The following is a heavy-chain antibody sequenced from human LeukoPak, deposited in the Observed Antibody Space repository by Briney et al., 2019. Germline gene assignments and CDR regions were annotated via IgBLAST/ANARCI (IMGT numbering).Heavy chain of an antibody. CDR2: INPSSGST. J-gene: IGHJ4*02. V-gene: IGHV1-46*01. CDR1: GYTFTSYY. CDR3: ARGYTYGDY. Sequence: ASAKVSCKASGYTFTSYYMHWVRQAPGQGLERMGIINPSSGSTSYAQNFQGGVTMTRDTSSSTVNMELSSLRSEDTAVYYCARGYTYGDYWGQGTLVTVSS. D-gene: IGHD5-18*01.